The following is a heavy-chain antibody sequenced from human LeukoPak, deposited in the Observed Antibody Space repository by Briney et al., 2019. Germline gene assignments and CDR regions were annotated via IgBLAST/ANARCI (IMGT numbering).Heavy chain of an antibody. J-gene: IGHJ2*01. V-gene: IGHV3-23*01. D-gene: IGHD5-18*01. CDR2: ISGSGGHT. CDR3: AKDREDSAMISGVFDL. Sequence: GGSLRLSCAASGFTVGSHYMTWVRQAPGKGLEWVSGISGSGGHTYNADSVEGRFTISRDNSKNTVSLQLSSLRVEDTAAYFCAKDREDSAMISGVFDLWGRGTLVTVSS. CDR1: GFTVGSHY.